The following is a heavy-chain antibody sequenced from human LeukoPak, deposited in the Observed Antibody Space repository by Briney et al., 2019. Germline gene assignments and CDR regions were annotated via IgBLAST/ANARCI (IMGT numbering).Heavy chain of an antibody. CDR1: AYTFTSYG. Sequence: ASVKVSCTASAYTFTSYGISWVRQAPGQGLEWMGWISAYNGNTNYAQKLQGRVTMTTDTSTSTAYMELRSLRCDDTAIYYCARDISLIAVAGGYWGQGTLVTVSS. V-gene: IGHV1-18*01. D-gene: IGHD6-19*01. J-gene: IGHJ4*02. CDR3: ARDISLIAVAGGY. CDR2: ISAYNGNT.